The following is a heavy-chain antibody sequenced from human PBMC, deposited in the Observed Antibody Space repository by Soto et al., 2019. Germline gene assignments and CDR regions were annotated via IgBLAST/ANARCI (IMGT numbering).Heavy chain of an antibody. D-gene: IGHD1-26*01. Sequence: PSETLSLTCTVSGVSVSCDYQWIWIRQPPGKGLEWIGHISYSGSPCYHPSLRSRLSISVDTSKNQFSLKVKSVTAADTAVYYCARAWDFWGQGTLVTVSS. CDR2: ISYSGSP. CDR1: GVSVSCDYQ. CDR3: ARAWDF. J-gene: IGHJ1*01. V-gene: IGHV4-30-4*01.